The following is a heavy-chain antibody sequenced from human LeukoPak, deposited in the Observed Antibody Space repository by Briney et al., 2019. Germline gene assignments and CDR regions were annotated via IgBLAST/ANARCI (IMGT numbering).Heavy chain of an antibody. Sequence: GGSLRLSCAASGFTFSSYWMSWVRQAPGKGLEWVANIKQDGSEKYYVDSVKGRFTISRDNAKNSLYLQMNSLRAEDTAVYYCARDISYYDFWSGCHPIDYWGQGTLVTVSS. J-gene: IGHJ4*02. CDR3: ARDISYYDFWSGCHPIDY. V-gene: IGHV3-7*03. CDR1: GFTFSSYW. CDR2: IKQDGSEK. D-gene: IGHD3-3*01.